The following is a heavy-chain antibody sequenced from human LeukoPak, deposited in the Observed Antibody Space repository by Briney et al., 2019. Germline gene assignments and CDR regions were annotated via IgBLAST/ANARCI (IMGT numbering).Heavy chain of an antibody. V-gene: IGHV1-69*13. D-gene: IGHD5-12*01. Sequence: GASVKVSCKASGYTFTSYGINWMRQAPGQGLEWMGGIIPIFGTANYAQKFQGRVTITADESTSTAYMELSSLRSEDTAVYYCASSDSGYEVGWGQGTLVTVSS. CDR1: GYTFTSYG. J-gene: IGHJ4*02. CDR2: IIPIFGTA. CDR3: ASSDSGYEVG.